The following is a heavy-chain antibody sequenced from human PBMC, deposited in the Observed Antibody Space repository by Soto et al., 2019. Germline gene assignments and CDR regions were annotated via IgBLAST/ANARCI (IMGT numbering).Heavy chain of an antibody. D-gene: IGHD4-4*01. CDR2: IDYSGTA. CDR1: DGAISDSDVL. Sequence: PSETPSLSGTVADGAISDSDVLWGWGRQPPGKGLEWIGNIDYSGTAYFNPSLGTRLTLPVDTSKNQFSLTLYSVTAADTAVYYCARTTGRHLDFWGQGILVTVS. V-gene: IGHV4-39*01. J-gene: IGHJ4*02. CDR3: ARTTGRHLDF.